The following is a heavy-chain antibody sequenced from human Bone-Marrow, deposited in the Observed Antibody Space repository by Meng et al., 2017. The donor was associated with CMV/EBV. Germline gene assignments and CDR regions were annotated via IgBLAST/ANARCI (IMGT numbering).Heavy chain of an antibody. CDR3: ASGWNYYYYYGMDV. V-gene: IGHV1-2*02. CDR2: INPKSGGT. Sequence: ASVKVSCKASGYSFNDYYIHWVRQAPGQGLEWMGWINPKSGGTNYAQKFQGRVTMTRDTSISTAYMELSRLRSDDTAVYYCASGWNYYYYYGMDVWGQGTTVTVSS. D-gene: IGHD1-1*01. CDR1: GYSFNDYY. J-gene: IGHJ6*02.